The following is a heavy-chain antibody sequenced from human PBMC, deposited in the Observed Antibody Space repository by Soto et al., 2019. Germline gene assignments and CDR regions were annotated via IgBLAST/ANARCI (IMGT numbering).Heavy chain of an antibody. Sequence: QVQLVQSGADVKKPGSSVKVSCKASGATFSSSTFTWVRQAPGQGLEWMGRIIPMFGITNSAQKFQGRIGITADESTNTVFMGMSSLRSAATAIYYCATGTLILGGVLNAWGQGTLVTVSS. CDR3: ATGTLILGGVLNA. D-gene: IGHD3-16*01. J-gene: IGHJ4*02. CDR1: GATFSSST. V-gene: IGHV1-69*02. CDR2: IIPMFGIT.